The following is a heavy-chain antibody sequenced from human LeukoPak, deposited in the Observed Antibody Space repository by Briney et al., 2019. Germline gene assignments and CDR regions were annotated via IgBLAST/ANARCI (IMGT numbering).Heavy chain of an antibody. Sequence: SVKVSCKASGGTFSSYAISWVRQAPGQGLEWMGRIIPILGIANYAQKFQGRVTITADKSTSTAYMELSSLRSEDTAVYYCARHVPPLPEYDILTEAYFDLWGRGTLVTVSS. CDR3: ARHVPPLPEYDILTEAYFDL. J-gene: IGHJ2*01. D-gene: IGHD3-9*01. V-gene: IGHV1-69*04. CDR2: IIPILGIA. CDR1: GGTFSSYA.